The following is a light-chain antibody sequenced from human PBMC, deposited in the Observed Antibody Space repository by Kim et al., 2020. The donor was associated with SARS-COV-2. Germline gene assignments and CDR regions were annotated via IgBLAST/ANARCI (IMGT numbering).Light chain of an antibody. Sequence: GVTIPCTGSSPNIGADYEVHWYQEVAGTAPKLLIYENNNRPSGVPNRFAGSKSGTSASLAITGLQAEDEADYYCQSYDSSLSGWVFGGGTQLTVL. CDR3: QSYDSSLSGWV. CDR1: SPNIGADYE. CDR2: ENN. J-gene: IGLJ3*02. V-gene: IGLV1-40*01.